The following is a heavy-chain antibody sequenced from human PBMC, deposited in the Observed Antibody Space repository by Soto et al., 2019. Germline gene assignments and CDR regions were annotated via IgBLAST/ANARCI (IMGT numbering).Heavy chain of an antibody. J-gene: IGHJ3*02. CDR1: GGSICSSSYY. CDR2: IYYSGST. V-gene: IGHV4-39*01. D-gene: IGHD2-15*01. Sequence: SETLSLTCTVSGGSICSSSYYWGWIRQPPGKGLEWIGSIYYSGSTYYNPSLKSRVTISVDTSKNQFSLKLSSVTAADTAVYYCARLNGYCSGGSCLSGAFDIWGQGTMVTVSS. CDR3: ARLNGYCSGGSCLSGAFDI.